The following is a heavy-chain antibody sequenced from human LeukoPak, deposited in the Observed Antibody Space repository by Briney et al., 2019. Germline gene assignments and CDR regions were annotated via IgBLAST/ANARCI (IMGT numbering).Heavy chain of an antibody. CDR2: ISWDGGST. CDR3: AKGLALVAKSGPFDY. J-gene: IGHJ4*02. CDR1: GFTFDDYT. D-gene: IGHD5-12*01. Sequence: GGSLRLSCAASGFTFDDYTMHWVRQAPGKGLEWVSLISWDGGSTYYAESVKGRFTISRDNSKNSLYLQMNSLRTEDTALYYCAKGLALVAKSGPFDYWGQGTLVTVSS. V-gene: IGHV3-43*01.